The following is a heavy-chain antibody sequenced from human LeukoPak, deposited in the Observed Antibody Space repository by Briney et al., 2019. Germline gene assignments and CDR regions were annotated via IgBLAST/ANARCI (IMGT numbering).Heavy chain of an antibody. CDR2: IYTSGST. D-gene: IGHD6-13*01. Sequence: SETLSLTCTVSGGSISSYYWSWIRQPAGKGLEWIGRIYTSGSTNYNPSLKSRVTMSVDTSKNQFSLKLSSVTAADTAVYYCARVSSSSWYRPNWFDPWGQGTLVTVCS. CDR1: GGSISSYY. J-gene: IGHJ5*02. V-gene: IGHV4-4*07. CDR3: ARVSSSSWYRPNWFDP.